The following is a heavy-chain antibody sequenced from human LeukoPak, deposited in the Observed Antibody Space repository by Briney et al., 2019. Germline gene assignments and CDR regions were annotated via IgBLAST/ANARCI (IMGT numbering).Heavy chain of an antibody. D-gene: IGHD1-26*01. CDR1: GYTFTDYY. CDR3: ARPNGAYYNWFDP. J-gene: IGHJ5*02. Sequence: GASVMVSCKASGYTFTDYYIHWVRQPPGQGLEWMGWINPNSGDTNYAQNFQDRVTLTRDTSISTAYMELTNLRSDDTAVYYCARPNGAYYNWFDPWGQGTLVTVSS. V-gene: IGHV1-2*02. CDR2: INPNSGDT.